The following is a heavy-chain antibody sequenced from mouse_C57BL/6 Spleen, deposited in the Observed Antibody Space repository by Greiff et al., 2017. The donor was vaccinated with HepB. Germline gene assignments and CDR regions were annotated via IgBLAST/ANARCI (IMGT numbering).Heavy chain of an antibody. CDR2: INPSSGYT. CDR3: ARHYYGSGEVDY. CDR1: GYTFTSYT. D-gene: IGHD1-1*01. V-gene: IGHV1-4*01. J-gene: IGHJ4*01. Sequence: VQLQQSGAELARPGASVKMSCKASGYTFTSYTMHWVKQRPGQGLEWIGYINPSSGYTKYNQKFKDKATLTADKSSSTAYMQLSSLTSEDSAVYYCARHYYGSGEVDYWGQGTSVTVSS.